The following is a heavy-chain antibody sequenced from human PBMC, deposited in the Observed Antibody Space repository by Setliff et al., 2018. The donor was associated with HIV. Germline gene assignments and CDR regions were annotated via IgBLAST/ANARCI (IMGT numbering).Heavy chain of an antibody. CDR1: GFTFSSYV. Sequence: PGGSLRLSCAASGFTFSSYVMHWVRQAPGKGLECVAVVSFDGSYKYYPDSVKGRFTISRDNSRNRLYLQMSSLRVEDTAVYYCARDGISGGAYPPYYFDYWGHGTLVTVSS. D-gene: IGHD2-15*01. CDR3: ARDGISGGAYPPYYFDY. V-gene: IGHV3-30*04. J-gene: IGHJ4*01. CDR2: VSFDGSYK.